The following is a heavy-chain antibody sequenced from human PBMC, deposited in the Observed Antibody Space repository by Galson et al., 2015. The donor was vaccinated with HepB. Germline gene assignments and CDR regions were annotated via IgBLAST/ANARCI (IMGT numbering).Heavy chain of an antibody. D-gene: IGHD6-19*01. J-gene: IGHJ4*02. Sequence: SLRLSCAASGFTFSSYEMNWVRQAPGKGLEWVSYISSSGSTIYYADSVKGRFTISRDNAKNSLYLQMNSLRAEDTAVYYCARDGAISGWSDYWGQGTLVTVSS. CDR3: ARDGAISGWSDY. CDR1: GFTFSSYE. V-gene: IGHV3-48*03. CDR2: ISSSGSTI.